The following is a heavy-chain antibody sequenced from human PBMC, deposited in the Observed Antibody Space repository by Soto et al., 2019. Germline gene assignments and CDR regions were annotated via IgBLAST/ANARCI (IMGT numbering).Heavy chain of an antibody. CDR2: ISGSGGST. J-gene: IGHJ4*02. Sequence: GGSLRLSCAASGFTFSSYAMSWVRQAPGKGLEWVSAISGSGGSTYYADSVKGRFTISRDNSKNTLYLQMNSLRAEDTAVYYCAKDPLNYYDSSGPNDYWGQGPLVTVYS. V-gene: IGHV3-23*01. CDR3: AKDPLNYYDSSGPNDY. CDR1: GFTFSSYA. D-gene: IGHD3-22*01.